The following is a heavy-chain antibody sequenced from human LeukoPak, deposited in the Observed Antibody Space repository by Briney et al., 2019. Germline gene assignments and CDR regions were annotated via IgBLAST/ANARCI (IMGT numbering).Heavy chain of an antibody. Sequence: GASVKVSCKASGYTFTSYGISWVRQAPGQGLEWMGWISAYNGNTNYAQKLQGRVTMTTDTPTSTAYMELRSLRSDDTAVYYCASLIEYSSSRVRTDDAFDIWGQGTMVTVSS. V-gene: IGHV1-18*01. CDR3: ASLIEYSSSRVRTDDAFDI. J-gene: IGHJ3*02. CDR1: GYTFTSYG. CDR2: ISAYNGNT. D-gene: IGHD6-6*01.